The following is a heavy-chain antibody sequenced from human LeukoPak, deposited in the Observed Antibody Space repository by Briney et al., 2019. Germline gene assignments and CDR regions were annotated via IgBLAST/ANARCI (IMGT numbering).Heavy chain of an antibody. V-gene: IGHV3-11*04. CDR1: GFTFSDYY. CDR3: VPYSSSSGTLNY. J-gene: IGHJ4*02. D-gene: IGHD6-6*01. Sequence: GSLRLSCAASGFTFSDYYMSWIRQAPGKGLEWASHINPSGSTKYYADSVKGRFTISRDNAKNSLYLQMNSLRAEDTAVYYCVPYSSSSGTLNYWGQGALVTVSS. CDR2: INPSGSTK.